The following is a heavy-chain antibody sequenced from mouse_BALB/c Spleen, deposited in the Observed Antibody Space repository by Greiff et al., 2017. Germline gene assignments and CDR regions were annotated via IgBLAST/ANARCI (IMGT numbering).Heavy chain of an antibody. Sequence: EVKLEESGGGLVKPGGSLKLSCAASGFTFSSYAMSWVRQTPEKRLEWVATISSGGSYTYYPDSVKGRFTISRDNAKNTLYLQMSSLRSEDTAMYYCARSGGYYPWFAYWGQGTLVTVSA. CDR2: ISSGGSYT. CDR1: GFTFSSYA. CDR3: ARSGGYYPWFAY. V-gene: IGHV5-9-3*01. D-gene: IGHD2-3*01. J-gene: IGHJ3*01.